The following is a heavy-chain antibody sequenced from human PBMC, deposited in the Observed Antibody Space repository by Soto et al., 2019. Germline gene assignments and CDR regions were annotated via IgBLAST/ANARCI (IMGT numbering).Heavy chain of an antibody. V-gene: IGHV3-30-3*01. CDR3: ASDITIRYHYGY. D-gene: IGHD3-10*01. CDR1: GFTFSSYA. Sequence: PGGSLRLSCAASGFTFSSYAMHWVRQAPGKGLEWVAVISYDGSNKYYADSVKGRFTISRDNSKNTLYLQMNSLRAEATAVYYFASDITIRYHYGYRGQGTLVTGSS. CDR2: ISYDGSNK. J-gene: IGHJ4*03.